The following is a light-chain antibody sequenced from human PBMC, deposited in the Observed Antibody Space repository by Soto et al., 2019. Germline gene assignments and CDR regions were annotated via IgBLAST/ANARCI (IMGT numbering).Light chain of an antibody. V-gene: IGKV3-15*01. CDR1: QSVSSS. CDR2: AAS. CDR3: LQHKSWPFT. J-gene: IGKJ2*01. Sequence: EIVMTQSPATLSVSPGERATLSCRASQSVSSSLAWFQQKPGQAPRLLIYAASARATGIAARLSGSGSGTEFTLTISSLQSEDFAVYYCLQHKSWPFTFGQGNKLELK.